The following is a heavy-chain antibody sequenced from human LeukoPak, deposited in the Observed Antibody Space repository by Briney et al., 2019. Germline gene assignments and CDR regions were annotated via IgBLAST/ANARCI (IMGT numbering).Heavy chain of an antibody. J-gene: IGHJ4*02. CDR2: ISSNGDNT. Sequence: GGSLRLSCSVSGFTFSTYVMHWVRQAPGKGLEYVSAISSNGDNTYYADSAKGRFTISRDNSKNTVFLQMNSLRAEDTAVYYCAKWGDYDVLTGYYVSDYWGQGTLVTVSS. D-gene: IGHD3-9*01. CDR3: AKWGDYDVLTGYYVSDY. CDR1: GFTFSTYV. V-gene: IGHV3-64*04.